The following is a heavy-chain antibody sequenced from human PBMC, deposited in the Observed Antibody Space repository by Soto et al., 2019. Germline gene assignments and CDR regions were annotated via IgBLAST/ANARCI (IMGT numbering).Heavy chain of an antibody. D-gene: IGHD6-6*01. CDR1: GFSFRTYG. J-gene: IGHJ4*02. CDR2: ISDDGTST. Sequence: EVQLLESGGGLVQPGGSLRLSCVASGFSFRTYGMNWVRQAPGKGLEWVSSISDDGTSTYDADSGKGRFNISRDNSKNTRYLQMNSLRAEDTAVYYCAERVIYSSSSPNLDYGGQGTLLTV. V-gene: IGHV3-23*01. CDR3: AERVIYSSSSPNLDY.